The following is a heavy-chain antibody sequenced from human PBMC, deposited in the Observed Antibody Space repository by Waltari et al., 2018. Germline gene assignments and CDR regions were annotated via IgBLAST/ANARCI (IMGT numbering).Heavy chain of an antibody. V-gene: IGHV3-21*06. D-gene: IGHD2-2*01. J-gene: IGHJ6*02. CDR1: GITSSTYD. CDR2: ISGSGSHI. CDR3: ASRSPPARYNAMDF. Sequence: EVQLVESGGGLVKPGGSLRLSCAASGITSSTYDMNWVRQAPGTGLEWVSSISGSGSHIYYAASVRGRFTISRDNAQSSLYLQMDTLRAEDTAVYYCASRSPPARYNAMDFWGQGTTVTVSS.